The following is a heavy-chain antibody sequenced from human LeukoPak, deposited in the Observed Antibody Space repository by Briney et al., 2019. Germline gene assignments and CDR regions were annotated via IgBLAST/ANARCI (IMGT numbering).Heavy chain of an antibody. CDR2: IYYCGST. CDR1: GGSVSSGSCY. CDR3: AGGSGEAWEVLWY. J-gene: IGHJ4*02. Sequence: SETLSLTCTVSGGSVSSGSCYWIWIRQPPGKGLEWVGYIYYCGSTNYNPSIKSRVTISVDTSKNQSSLKLSSVTAAETAVYYCAGGSGEAWEVLWYWGQGTLVTVSS. V-gene: IGHV4-61*01. D-gene: IGHD1-26*01.